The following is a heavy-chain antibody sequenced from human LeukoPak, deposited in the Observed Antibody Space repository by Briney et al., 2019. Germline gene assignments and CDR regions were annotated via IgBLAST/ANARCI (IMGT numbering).Heavy chain of an antibody. V-gene: IGHV3-23*01. Sequence: PGGSLRLSCAASGFTFSSCAMSWVRQAPGKGLEWVSAISGSGGSTYYADSVKGRFTISRDNSKNTLYLQMNGLRAEDTAVYYCAKCPFVVVVAATSWFDPWGQGTLVTVSS. CDR2: ISGSGGST. D-gene: IGHD2-15*01. CDR3: AKCPFVVVVAATSWFDP. CDR1: GFTFSSCA. J-gene: IGHJ5*02.